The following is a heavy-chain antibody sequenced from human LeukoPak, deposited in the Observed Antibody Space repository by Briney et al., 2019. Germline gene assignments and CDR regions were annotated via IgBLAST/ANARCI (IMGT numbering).Heavy chain of an antibody. CDR3: ARRVRTAGTGAFDI. CDR2: ISSSSSYI. CDR1: GFTFSSYS. J-gene: IGHJ3*02. V-gene: IGHV3-21*04. D-gene: IGHD6-13*01. Sequence: GGSLRLSCAASGFTFSSYSMNWVRQAPGKGLEWVSSISSSSSYIYYADSVKGRFTISRDNAKNSLYLQMNSLRAEDTALYYCARRVRTAGTGAFDIWGQGTMVTVSS.